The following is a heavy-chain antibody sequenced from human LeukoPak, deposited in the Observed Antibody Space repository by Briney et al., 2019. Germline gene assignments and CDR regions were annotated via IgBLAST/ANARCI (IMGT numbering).Heavy chain of an antibody. J-gene: IGHJ4*02. V-gene: IGHV3-23*01. CDR2: ISGSGGRT. Sequence: GGSLRLSCAASGFTFSSYAMNWVRQAPEKGLEWVSAISGSGGRTYYADSVKGRFTISRDNSKNTLYLQMNSLRAEDTAVYYCAKGSTIVVVPAAADYWGQGTLVTVSS. CDR3: AKGSTIVVVPAAADY. CDR1: GFTFSSYA. D-gene: IGHD2-2*01.